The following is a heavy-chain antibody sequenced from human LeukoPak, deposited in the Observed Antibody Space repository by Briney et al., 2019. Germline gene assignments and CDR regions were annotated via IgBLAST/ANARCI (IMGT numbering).Heavy chain of an antibody. J-gene: IGHJ2*01. Sequence: PGGSLRLSCAASGFTFSSYSMNWVRQAPGKGLEWVSSISSSSSYIYYADSVKGRFTISRDNAKNSLYLQMNSLRAEDTAVYYCARTPGGENSGYYPWYFDLWGRGTLVTVSS. D-gene: IGHD3-22*01. CDR3: ARTPGGENSGYYPWYFDL. V-gene: IGHV3-21*01. CDR1: GFTFSSYS. CDR2: ISSSSSYI.